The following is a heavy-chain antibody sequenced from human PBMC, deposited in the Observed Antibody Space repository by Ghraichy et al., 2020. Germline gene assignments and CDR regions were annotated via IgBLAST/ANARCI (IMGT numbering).Heavy chain of an antibody. CDR1: GGSFSGYY. J-gene: IGHJ4*02. V-gene: IGHV4-34*01. CDR2: INHSGST. Sequence: GSLRLSCAVYGGSFSGYYWSWIRQPPGKGLEWIGEINHSGSTNYNPSLKSRVTISVDTSKNQFSLKLSSVTAADTAVYYCARGELYYGSGYYFDYWGQGTLVTVSS. CDR3: ARGELYYGSGYYFDY. D-gene: IGHD3-10*01.